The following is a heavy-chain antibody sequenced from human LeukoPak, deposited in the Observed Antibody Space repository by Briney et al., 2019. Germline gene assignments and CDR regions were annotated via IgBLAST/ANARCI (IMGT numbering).Heavy chain of an antibody. CDR1: GYTFTGYY. J-gene: IGHJ4*02. D-gene: IGHD6-13*01. CDR2: INPNSGGT. V-gene: IGHV1-2*02. Sequence: ASVKVSCKASGYTFTGYYMHWVRQAPGQGLEGMGWINPNSGGTNYAQKFQGRVTMTRDTSISTAYMELSRLRSDDTAVYYCARGGSSSWYSSGSYWGQGTLVTVSP. CDR3: ARGGSSSWYSSGSY.